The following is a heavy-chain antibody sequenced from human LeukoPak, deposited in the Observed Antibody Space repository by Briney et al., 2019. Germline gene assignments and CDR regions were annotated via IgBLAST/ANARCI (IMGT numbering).Heavy chain of an antibody. V-gene: IGHV3-15*01. Sequence: PGGSLRLSCAASGFTFGNARMNWVRQAPGKGLEWVGRIKTKTEDGATDYSAPVKARFTISRDDSKTTLYLQMNGLKTEDTAIYYCTTYVGATAYWGQGTLVTVSS. CDR1: GFTFGNAR. CDR3: TTYVGATAY. CDR2: IKTKTEDGAT. J-gene: IGHJ4*02. D-gene: IGHD1-26*01.